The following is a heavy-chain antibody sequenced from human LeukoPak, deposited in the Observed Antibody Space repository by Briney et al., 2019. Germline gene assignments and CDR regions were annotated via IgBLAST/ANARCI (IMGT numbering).Heavy chain of an antibody. CDR3: ARRSYYDSSAIFDY. CDR1: GGSISSGGYY. D-gene: IGHD3-22*01. J-gene: IGHJ4*02. CDR2: LYYSGST. V-gene: IGHV4-39*01. Sequence: SETLSLTCTVSGGSISSGGYYWSWIRQHPGKGLEWIGSLYYSGSTYYNPSLKSRVTISVDTSKNQFSLKLNSVTAADTAVFYCARRSYYDSSAIFDYWGQGTLVTVSS.